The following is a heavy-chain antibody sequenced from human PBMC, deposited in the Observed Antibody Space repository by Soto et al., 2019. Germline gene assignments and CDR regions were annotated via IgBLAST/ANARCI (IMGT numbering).Heavy chain of an antibody. CDR3: ATMGHPFDY. Sequence: PGGSLRLSCAASGFTFSSYSMNWVRQAPGKGLEWVSYSSRSSSTIYYADSVKGRFTISRDNAKNSLFLQMNSLRAEDTAVYYCATMGHPFDYWGQGTLVTVSS. CDR2: SSRSSSTI. D-gene: IGHD2-8*01. CDR1: GFTFSSYS. J-gene: IGHJ4*02. V-gene: IGHV3-48*01.